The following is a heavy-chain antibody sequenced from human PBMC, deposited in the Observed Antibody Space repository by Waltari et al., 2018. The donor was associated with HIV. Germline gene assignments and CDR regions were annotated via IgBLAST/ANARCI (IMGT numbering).Heavy chain of an antibody. CDR3: ARERLDQTRHNTLSGSPGDY. Sequence: QVQLVQSGAEVQKPGASVKVSCEASGYTFTDYCLHWLRQAPGQGLEGVGQIDPNRAATTVGKNLQGRVSLTRDKSVRTDYMELRRLNSADTAVDYCARERLDQTRHNTLSGSPGDYWGQGTQVIVSS. V-gene: IGHV1-2*06. J-gene: IGHJ4*02. CDR1: GYTFTDYC. D-gene: IGHD3-9*01. CDR2: IDPNRAAT.